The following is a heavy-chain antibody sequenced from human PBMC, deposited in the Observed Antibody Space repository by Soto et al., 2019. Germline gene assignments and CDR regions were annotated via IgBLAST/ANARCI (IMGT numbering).Heavy chain of an antibody. Sequence: QVQLVESGGGVVQPGRSLRLSCAASGFTFSSYGMHWVRQAPGKGLEWVAVIWYDGSNKYYADSVKGRFTISRDNSKNTLYLQMNSLRAEDTAVYYCARDGLCEMATSFDYWGQGTLVTVSS. J-gene: IGHJ4*02. V-gene: IGHV3-33*01. D-gene: IGHD5-12*01. CDR1: GFTFSSYG. CDR3: ARDGLCEMATSFDY. CDR2: IWYDGSNK.